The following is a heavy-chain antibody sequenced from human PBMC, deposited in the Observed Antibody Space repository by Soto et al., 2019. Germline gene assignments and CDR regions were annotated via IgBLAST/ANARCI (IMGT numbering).Heavy chain of an antibody. CDR3: LRGAMFGEWSY. CDR2: IKSKTDGGTT. V-gene: IGHV3-15*01. J-gene: IGHJ4*02. Sequence: EVQMVESGGGLVKPGGSLRLSCGASGFTFSNAWMSWVRQAPGKGLEWVGRIKSKTDGGTTDYAAPVKGRFTISRDDSKNTLYLQMNSLKTEDTAVYYCLRGAMFGEWSYWGQGTLVTVSS. CDR1: GFTFSNAW. D-gene: IGHD3-10*02.